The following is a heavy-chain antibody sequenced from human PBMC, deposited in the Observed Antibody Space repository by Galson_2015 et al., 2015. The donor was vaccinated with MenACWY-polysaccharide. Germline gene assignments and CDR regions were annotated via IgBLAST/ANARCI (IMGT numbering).Heavy chain of an antibody. J-gene: IGHJ4*02. CDR1: GVTFSSYG. Sequence: SLRLSCAGSGVTFSSYGMGWVRQAPGKGLEWVSGLSPTTGNTYYADSVRGRFTISRDNSKNTLYLQMSSLRAEDTAVYYCAKGAAHYGSGNYYDYWGQGTQVTVSS. V-gene: IGHV3-23*01. CDR2: LSPTTGNT. CDR3: AKGAAHYGSGNYYDY. D-gene: IGHD3-10*01.